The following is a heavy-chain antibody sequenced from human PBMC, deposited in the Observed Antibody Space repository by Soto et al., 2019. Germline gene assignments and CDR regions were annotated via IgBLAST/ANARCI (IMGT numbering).Heavy chain of an antibody. D-gene: IGHD1-1*01. CDR1: GFTFSSYW. Sequence: GESRRLSCAASGFTFSSYWMHWVQQAQRKGLVWVSRTNSDGSSTTYADCVTGRFTVSRDKAKNTLYLQMNSLRGEDTSLYYSATLASIQPDRFDFWGQGTQVTVSS. J-gene: IGHJ4*01. V-gene: IGHV3-74*01. CDR2: TNSDGSST. CDR3: ATLASIQPDRFDF.